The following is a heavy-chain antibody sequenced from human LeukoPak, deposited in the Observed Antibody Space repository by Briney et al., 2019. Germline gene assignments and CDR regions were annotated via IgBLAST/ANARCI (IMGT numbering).Heavy chain of an antibody. D-gene: IGHD2-2*02. Sequence: ASVKGTFMSSGYRFIKYYIHWVGQPPGQGLERMGWISTYNGDTNYAQHLQDRLTMTTDTSKDTAYMELRSQRSDDTAVYYCARDGLSYTNPNHCFDPWGQATLVTVSS. CDR2: ISTYNGDT. J-gene: IGHJ5*02. CDR3: ARDGLSYTNPNHCFDP. CDR1: GYRFIKYY. V-gene: IGHV1-18*01.